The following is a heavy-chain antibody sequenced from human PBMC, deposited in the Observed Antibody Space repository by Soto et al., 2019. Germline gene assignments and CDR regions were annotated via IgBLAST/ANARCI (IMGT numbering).Heavy chain of an antibody. V-gene: IGHV4-31*03. D-gene: IGHD4-4*01. CDR2: IYYSGST. Sequence: SETLSLTCTVSGGSISSGGYYWSWIRQHPGKGLEWIGYIYYSGSTYYNPSLKSRVTISVDTSKNQFSLKLSSVTAADTAVYYCARDYSNSSFNWFDPWGQGTLVTVSS. CDR1: GGSISSGGYY. CDR3: ARDYSNSSFNWFDP. J-gene: IGHJ5*02.